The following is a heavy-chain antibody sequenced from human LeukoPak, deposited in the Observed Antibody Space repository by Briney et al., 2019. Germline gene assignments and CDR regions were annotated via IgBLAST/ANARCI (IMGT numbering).Heavy chain of an antibody. Sequence: PGGSLRLSCAASGFTFSSYGMHWVRQAPGKGLEWVAVISYDGSNKYYADSVKGRFTISRDNSKNTPYLQMNSLRAEDTAVYYCASFPPEPNAYYFDYWGQGTLVTVSS. CDR1: GFTFSSYG. V-gene: IGHV3-30*03. CDR3: ASFPPEPNAYYFDY. CDR2: ISYDGSNK. J-gene: IGHJ4*02.